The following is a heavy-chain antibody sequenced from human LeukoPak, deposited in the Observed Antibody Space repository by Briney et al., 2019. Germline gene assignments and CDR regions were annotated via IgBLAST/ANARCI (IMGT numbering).Heavy chain of an antibody. CDR3: VKDSPPRYSGSPPAY. Sequence: GGSLRLSCAASGFTFSSYWMHWVRQAPGKGLEWVANINKDGGEKYYVDSVKGRFTISRDNAKNSLYLQMNSLRADDTAVYYCVKDSPPRYSGSPPAYWGQGTLVTVSS. D-gene: IGHD1-26*01. J-gene: IGHJ4*02. CDR2: INKDGGEK. CDR1: GFTFSSYW. V-gene: IGHV3-7*03.